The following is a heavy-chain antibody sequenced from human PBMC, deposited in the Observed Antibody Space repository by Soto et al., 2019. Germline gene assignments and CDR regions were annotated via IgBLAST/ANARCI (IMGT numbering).Heavy chain of an antibody. D-gene: IGHD3-16*01. J-gene: IGHJ6*02. Sequence: QVQLVQSGGEVKKPGASVKVSCKASGYTFTSYGFSWVRQAPGQGLEWMGWINGYTGNTHYAQKFQGRVTMTIDTSTSPAYMELWTLISDDTAVYYCARSWVTGKGGMDVWGQGTTVTVSS. V-gene: IGHV1-18*01. CDR2: INGYTGNT. CDR1: GYTFTSYG. CDR3: ARSWVTGKGGMDV.